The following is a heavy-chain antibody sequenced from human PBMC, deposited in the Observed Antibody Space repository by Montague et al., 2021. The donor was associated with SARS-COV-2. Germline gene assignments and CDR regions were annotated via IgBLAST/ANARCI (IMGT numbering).Heavy chain of an antibody. Sequence: SETLSLTCSVSGGSISRHYWSWIRQPPGKGLEWIGYIYSSGSTNYNPSLQSRLTMSVDTSKNQFSLKLSSVTAADTAVYYCARDVRYYYDQWGQGILVTVSS. CDR2: IYSSGST. V-gene: IGHV4-59*11. CDR3: ARDVRYYYDQ. D-gene: IGHD3-10*01. J-gene: IGHJ4*02. CDR1: GGSISRHY.